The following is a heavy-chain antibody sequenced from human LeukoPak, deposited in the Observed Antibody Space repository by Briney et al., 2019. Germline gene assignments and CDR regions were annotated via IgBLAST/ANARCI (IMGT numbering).Heavy chain of an antibody. CDR2: IYYSGST. CDR3: AKASSSWYSTYYYYYMDV. D-gene: IGHD6-13*01. J-gene: IGHJ6*03. Sequence: SETLSLTCTVSGGSISSYYWSWIRQPPGKGLEWIGSIYYSGSTYYNPSLKSRVTISVDTSKNQFSLKLSSVTAADTAVYYCAKASSSWYSTYYYYYMDVWGKGTTVTISS. CDR1: GGSISSYY. V-gene: IGHV4-59*05.